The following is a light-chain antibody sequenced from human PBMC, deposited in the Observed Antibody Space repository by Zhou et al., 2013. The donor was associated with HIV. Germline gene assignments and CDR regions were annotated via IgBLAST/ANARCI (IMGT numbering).Light chain of an antibody. CDR2: KAS. CDR3: QQYSVYPMCS. Sequence: DIQMTQSPSTLSASVGDRVTITCRASQSISSWLAWYQQKPGKAPNLLIYKASTLASGVPSRFSGSGSGTEFTLTINSLQPDDFATYYCQQYSVYPMCSFGQGTKVEIK. V-gene: IGKV1-5*03. J-gene: IGKJ2*04. CDR1: QSISSW.